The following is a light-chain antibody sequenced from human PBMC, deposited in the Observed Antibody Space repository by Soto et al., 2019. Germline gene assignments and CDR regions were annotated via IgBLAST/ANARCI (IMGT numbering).Light chain of an antibody. CDR1: SSDVGGYNY. Sequence: QSALTQPVSVSGSPGQSITISCTGTSSDVGGYNYVSWYQQHPGKAPKLLIFGNSHRPSGVPDRFFGSKSGTSASLAITGLQAEDEADYYCQSYDRSLSGSVFGGGTKLTVL. J-gene: IGLJ3*02. CDR3: QSYDRSLSGSV. V-gene: IGLV2-14*03. CDR2: GNS.